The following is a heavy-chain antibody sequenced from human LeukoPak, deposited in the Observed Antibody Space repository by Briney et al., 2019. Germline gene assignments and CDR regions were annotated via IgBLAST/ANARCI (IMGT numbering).Heavy chain of an antibody. D-gene: IGHD2-8*01. CDR1: VCTFSSYA. Sequence: ASVKVSCKASVCTFSSYAISWVRQAPGQGLEWMGGIIPIFGTANYAQKFQGRVTITADESTSTAYMELSSLRSEDTAVYYCASPYCTNGVCLYYYGMDVWGQGTTVTVSS. CDR2: IIPIFGTA. J-gene: IGHJ6*02. V-gene: IGHV1-69*13. CDR3: ASPYCTNGVCLYYYGMDV.